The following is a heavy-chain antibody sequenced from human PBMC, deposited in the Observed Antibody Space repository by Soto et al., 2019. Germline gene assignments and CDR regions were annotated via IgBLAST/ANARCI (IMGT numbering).Heavy chain of an antibody. V-gene: IGHV3-30*18. CDR3: AKARRALGYCSSTSCPAKIGSSWPTDY. CDR2: ISYDGSNK. Sequence: GGSLRLSCAASGFTFSSYGMHWVRQAPGKGLEWVAVISYDGSNKYYADSVKGRFTISRDNSKNTLYLQMNSLRAEDTAVYYCAKARRALGYCSSTSCPAKIGSSWPTDYWGQGTLVTVSS. J-gene: IGHJ4*02. CDR1: GFTFSSYG. D-gene: IGHD2-2*01.